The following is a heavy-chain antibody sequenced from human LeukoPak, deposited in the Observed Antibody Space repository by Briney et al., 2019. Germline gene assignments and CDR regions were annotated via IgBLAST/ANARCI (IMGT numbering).Heavy chain of an antibody. J-gene: IGHJ3*02. CDR1: GFTFSSYA. Sequence: PGGSLRLSCAASGFTFSSYAMSWVRQAPGKGLEWVSGINWNGGSTGYADSVKGRFTISRDNAKNSLYLQMNSLRAEDTALYYCARRYYDFWSGYFQEGAFDIWGQGTMVTVSS. CDR3: ARRYYDFWSGYFQEGAFDI. CDR2: INWNGGST. D-gene: IGHD3-3*01. V-gene: IGHV3-20*04.